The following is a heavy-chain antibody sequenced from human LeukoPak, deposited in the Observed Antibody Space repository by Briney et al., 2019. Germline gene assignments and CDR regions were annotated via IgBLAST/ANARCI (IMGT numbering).Heavy chain of an antibody. CDR3: ARYYDSSGYYPGAFDI. CDR2: IFTGSSS. CDR1: EFTFTSYS. D-gene: IGHD3-22*01. Sequence: GRSLRLSCAASEFTFTSYSMNWVRQAPGKGLEWVSVIFTGSSSYYADSVKGRFTISRDNSKNTLYLQMNSLRAEDTAVYFCARYYDSSGYYPGAFDIWGQGTMVTVSS. V-gene: IGHV3-66*01. J-gene: IGHJ3*02.